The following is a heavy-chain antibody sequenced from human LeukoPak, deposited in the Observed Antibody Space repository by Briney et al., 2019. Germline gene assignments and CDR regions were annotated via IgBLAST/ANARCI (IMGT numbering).Heavy chain of an antibody. Sequence: SETLSLTCAVYGGSFSGYYWSWIRQPPGKGLEWIGEINHSGSTNYNPSLKSRVTISVDTSKNQFSLKLSSVTAADTAVYYCARGRGMVTMIVVVEYYFDYWGQGTLVTVSS. CDR1: GGSFSGYY. V-gene: IGHV4-34*01. CDR2: INHSGST. CDR3: ARGRGMVTMIVVVEYYFDY. J-gene: IGHJ4*02. D-gene: IGHD3-22*01.